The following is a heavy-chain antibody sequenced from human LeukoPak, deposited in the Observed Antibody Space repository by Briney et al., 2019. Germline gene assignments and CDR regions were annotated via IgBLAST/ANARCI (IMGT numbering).Heavy chain of an antibody. CDR3: ARVVKGHILTGYSYYFDY. CDR2: ISAYNGNT. J-gene: IGHJ4*02. D-gene: IGHD3-9*01. Sequence: ASVKVSCKASGYTFTSYGISWVRQAPGQGLEWMGWISAYNGNTNYAQKLQGRVTVTTDTSTSTAYMELRSLRSDDTAVYYCARVVKGHILTGYSYYFDYWGQGTLVTVSS. CDR1: GYTFTSYG. V-gene: IGHV1-18*01.